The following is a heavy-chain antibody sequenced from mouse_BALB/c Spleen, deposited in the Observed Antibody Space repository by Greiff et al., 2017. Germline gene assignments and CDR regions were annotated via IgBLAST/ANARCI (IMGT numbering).Heavy chain of an antibody. V-gene: IGHV1S16*01. Sequence: QVQLQQPGAELVKPGASVKLSCKASGYTFTSYLMHWVKLRPGQGLEWIGEINPSNGGTNYNEKFKRKATLTADKSSSTAYMQLSSLTSEDSAVYYGTRDGDWCFDDWGAGTTVTVSA. CDR1: GYTFTSYL. J-gene: IGHJ1*01. CDR2: INPSNGGT. CDR3: TRDGDWCFDD. D-gene: IGHD1-1*02.